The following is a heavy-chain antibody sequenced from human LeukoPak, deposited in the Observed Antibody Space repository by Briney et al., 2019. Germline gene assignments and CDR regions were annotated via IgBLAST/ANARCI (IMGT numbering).Heavy chain of an antibody. CDR2: IKQDGSEK. CDR3: ARHPADFTMAPYYFDY. J-gene: IGHJ4*02. D-gene: IGHD3-10*01. V-gene: IGHV3-7*01. Sequence: GGSLRLSCAASGFTFSSYWMSWVRQAPGKGLEWVANIKQDGSEKYYVDSVKGRFTISRGNAKNSLYLQMNSLRAEDTAVYYCARHPADFTMAPYYFDYWGQGTLVTVSS. CDR1: GFTFSSYW.